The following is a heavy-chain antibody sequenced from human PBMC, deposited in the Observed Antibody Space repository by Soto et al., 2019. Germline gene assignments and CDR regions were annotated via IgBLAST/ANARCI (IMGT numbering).Heavy chain of an antibody. Sequence: QVQLVQSGAEVKKPGSSVKVSCKASGGTFDNYAITWVRQAPGQGLEWMAGIIPMLDSVNYAEKFQDRVTITADESTSTAYMEVSSLRSEDTAVYYCARTYHYDSLGKTYFYYGMDVWGQGTTVTVSS. J-gene: IGHJ6*02. CDR1: GGTFDNYA. V-gene: IGHV1-69*12. D-gene: IGHD3-22*01. CDR2: IIPMLDSV. CDR3: ARTYHYDSLGKTYFYYGMDV.